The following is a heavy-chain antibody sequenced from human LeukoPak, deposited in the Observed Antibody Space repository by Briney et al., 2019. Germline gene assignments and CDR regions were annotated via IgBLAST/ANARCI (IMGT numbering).Heavy chain of an antibody. J-gene: IGHJ6*03. CDR1: GFTFSSYW. V-gene: IGHV3-48*04. Sequence: PGGSLRLSCAAYGFTFSSYWMSWVRQAPGKGLEWVSYISSSGSTIYYADSVKGRFTISRDNAKNSLYLQMNSLRAEDTAVYYCARADSSGYYYVYYYYYYMDVWGKGTTVTISS. CDR2: ISSSGSTI. D-gene: IGHD3-22*01. CDR3: ARADSSGYYYVYYYYYYMDV.